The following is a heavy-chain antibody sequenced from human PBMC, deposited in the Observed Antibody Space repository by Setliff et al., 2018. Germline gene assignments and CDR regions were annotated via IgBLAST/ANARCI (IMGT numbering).Heavy chain of an antibody. V-gene: IGHV3-30*02. CDR2: INFDGYHK. D-gene: IGHD1-7*01. CDR1: GFTFRSYA. J-gene: IGHJ4*02. CDR3: AKKLPGVRYFDY. Sequence: GGSLRLSCAASGFTFRSYAMSWVRQAPGKGLEWVATINFDGYHKFYADSVKGRFTISRDNSKNTLYLQMNSLRVADTAVYYCAKKLPGVRYFDYCCQGTLVTVSS.